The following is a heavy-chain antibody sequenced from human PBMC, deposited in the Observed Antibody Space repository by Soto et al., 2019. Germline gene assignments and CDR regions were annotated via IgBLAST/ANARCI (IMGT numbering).Heavy chain of an antibody. CDR2: TNPSDDST. D-gene: IGHD3-10*02. Sequence: ASVKVSCKASGYSLTRYYMHWVRQAPGQGLEWMGITNPSDDSTKYAQKFQGRVTMTSDTSTSTVYMEMSSLRSEDTAMYYCARDYVASRPIDFWGQGTLVTVSS. J-gene: IGHJ4*02. CDR3: ARDYVASRPIDF. CDR1: GYSLTRYY. V-gene: IGHV1-46*01.